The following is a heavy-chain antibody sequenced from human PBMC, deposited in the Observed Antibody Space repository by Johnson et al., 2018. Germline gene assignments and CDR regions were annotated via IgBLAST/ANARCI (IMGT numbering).Heavy chain of an antibody. V-gene: IGHV3-66*01. J-gene: IGHJ6*02. CDR1: GFTVRSIY. CDR3: ARGKSLYGMDG. CDR2: IYSGGDT. Sequence: VQLVESGGGLVQPGGSLRLSCAVSGFTVRSIYMTWVRQTPGKGLEWVSVIYSGGDTYDADSVKGRFTISRDNSKNTVYLQMNSLRAEDTAVYYWARGKSLYGMDGWGQGTTVTVSS.